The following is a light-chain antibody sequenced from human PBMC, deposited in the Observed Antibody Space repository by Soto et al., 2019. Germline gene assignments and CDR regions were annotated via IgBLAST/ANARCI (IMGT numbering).Light chain of an antibody. CDR1: QSVSSN. J-gene: IGKJ1*01. V-gene: IGKV3-15*01. CDR3: QHYLKWPPT. CDR2: DDS. Sequence: EIAMTQSPATLSVSPGERATLSCRGSQSVSSNLAWYQQKPRQATRLLIYDDSTRATGIPARFSGSGSGPEFTLTISRLQPEHFGLYYCQHYLKWPPTCGQGTKVDIK.